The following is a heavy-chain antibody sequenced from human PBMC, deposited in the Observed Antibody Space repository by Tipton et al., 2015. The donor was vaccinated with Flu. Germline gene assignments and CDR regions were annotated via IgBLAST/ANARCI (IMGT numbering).Heavy chain of an antibody. J-gene: IGHJ4*02. CDR2: IYYSGST. CDR3: ARDVSGGILTGYRYFDY. CDR1: GGSIRSGSYY. V-gene: IGHV4-39*07. D-gene: IGHD3-9*01. Sequence: TLSLTCTVSGGSIRSGSYYWGWIRQPPGKGLEWIGSIYYSGSTYYNPSLKSRVTISVDTSKNQFSLKLSSVTAADTAVYYCARDVSGGILTGYRYFDYWGQGTLVTVSS.